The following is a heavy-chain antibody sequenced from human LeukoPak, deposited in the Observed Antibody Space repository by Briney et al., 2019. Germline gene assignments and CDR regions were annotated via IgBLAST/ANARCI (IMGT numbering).Heavy chain of an antibody. CDR2: IYYSGST. J-gene: IGHJ3*02. CDR3: ARLRGRGDAFDI. D-gene: IGHD4-17*01. CDR1: GGSISSGSYY. Sequence: SETLSLTCTVSGGSISSGSYYWNWIRQPPGKGLEWIGYIYYSGSTNYNPSLKSRVTISVDTSKNQFSLKLSSVTAADTAVYYCARLRGRGDAFDIWGQGTMVTVSS. V-gene: IGHV4-61*01.